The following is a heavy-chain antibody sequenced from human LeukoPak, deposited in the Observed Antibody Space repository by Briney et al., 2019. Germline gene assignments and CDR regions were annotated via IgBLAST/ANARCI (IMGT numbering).Heavy chain of an antibody. CDR2: IYSGGST. D-gene: IGHD4-23*01. CDR1: GFTVSSNY. V-gene: IGHV3-53*01. J-gene: IGHJ4*02. Sequence: HPGGSLRLSCAASGFTVSSNYMSWVRQAPGKGLEWVSVIYSGGSTYYADSVKGRFTISRDNSKNTLYLQMNSLRAEDTAVYYCAKCLNPTAVTFSGLSENYYFDYWGQGTLVTVSS. CDR3: AKCLNPTAVTFSGLSENYYFDY.